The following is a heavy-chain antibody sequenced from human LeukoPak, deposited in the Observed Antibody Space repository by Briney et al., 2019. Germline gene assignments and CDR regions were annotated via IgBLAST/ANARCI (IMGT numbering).Heavy chain of an antibody. CDR3: ARNGRVRRVVKDLFEY. CDR2: VSPYNGNT. CDR1: GFTFTSNG. V-gene: IGHV1-18*04. D-gene: IGHD3-10*01. J-gene: IGHJ4*02. Sequence: ASVKVSCKASGFTFTSNGFSWVRQAPGQGLEWMGRVSPYNGNTYYSQRFQDRVIITKDTSTGTAYMDLRDLRTDDTAMYYCARNGRVRRVVKDLFEYWGQGTLVAVSS.